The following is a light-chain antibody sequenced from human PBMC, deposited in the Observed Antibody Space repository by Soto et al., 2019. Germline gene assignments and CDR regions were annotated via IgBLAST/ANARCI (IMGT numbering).Light chain of an antibody. V-gene: IGKV3-20*01. CDR3: QQYSSSPYS. Sequence: EIVLTQSPGTLSLSPGERATLSCRASQSVSSSNLAWYQQKPGQAPRLLIYGASSRATGNSDRFSGSGSGTDLTLTISRLEPEGFAVYYCQQYSSSPYSFGQGTKLEIK. CDR1: QSVSSSN. CDR2: GAS. J-gene: IGKJ2*01.